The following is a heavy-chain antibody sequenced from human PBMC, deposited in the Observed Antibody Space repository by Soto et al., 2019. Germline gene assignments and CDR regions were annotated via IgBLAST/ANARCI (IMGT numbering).Heavy chain of an antibody. CDR1: GFTFSSYA. CDR2: ISYDGSNK. V-gene: IGHV3-30-3*01. Sequence: GGSLRLSCAASGFTFSSYAMHWVRQAPGKGLEWVAVISYDGSNKYYADSVKGRFTISRDNSKNTLYLQMNSLRAEDTAVYYCAKDLGRSSGSINYYGMDVWGQGTTVTVSS. CDR3: AKDLGRSSGSINYYGMDV. D-gene: IGHD3-22*01. J-gene: IGHJ6*02.